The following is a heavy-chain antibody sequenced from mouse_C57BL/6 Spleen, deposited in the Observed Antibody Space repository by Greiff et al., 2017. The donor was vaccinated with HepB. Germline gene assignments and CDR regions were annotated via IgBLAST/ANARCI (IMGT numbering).Heavy chain of an antibody. Sequence: EVKLQESGPGLVKPSQSLSLTWSVTGYSITSGYYWNWIRQFPGNKLEWMGYISYDGSNNYNPSLKNRISITRDTSKNQFFLKLNSVTTEDTATYYCARRGNSRWYFDVWGTGTTVTVSS. CDR3: ARRGNSRWYFDV. V-gene: IGHV3-6*01. D-gene: IGHD2-1*01. CDR2: ISYDGSN. J-gene: IGHJ1*03. CDR1: GYSITSGYY.